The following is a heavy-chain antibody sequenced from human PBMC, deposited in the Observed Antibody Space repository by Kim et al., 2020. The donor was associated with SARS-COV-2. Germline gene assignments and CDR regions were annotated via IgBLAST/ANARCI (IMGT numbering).Heavy chain of an antibody. CDR3: ARVSSGYYYGTDY. J-gene: IGHJ4*02. CDR2: ISYDGSNK. V-gene: IGHV3-30-3*01. Sequence: GGSLRLSCAASGFTFSSYAMHWVRQAPGKGLEWVAVISYDGSNKYYADSVKGRFTISRDNSKNTLYLQMNSLRAEDTAVYYCARVSSGYYYGTDYWGQGTLVTVSS. CDR1: GFTFSSYA. D-gene: IGHD3-22*01.